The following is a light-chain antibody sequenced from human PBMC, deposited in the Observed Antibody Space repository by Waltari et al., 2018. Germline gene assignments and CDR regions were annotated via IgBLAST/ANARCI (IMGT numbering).Light chain of an antibody. CDR2: GAS. J-gene: IGKJ1*01. V-gene: IGKV3-15*01. Sequence: EIVMTQSPATLSVSPGKRATLSCRASQSVSSNLAWYQQKPGQAPRLLIYGASPRATGIPARFSGSGSGTEFTLTISSLQSEDFAVYYCQQYNNWPRTFGQGTKVEIK. CDR3: QQYNNWPRT. CDR1: QSVSSN.